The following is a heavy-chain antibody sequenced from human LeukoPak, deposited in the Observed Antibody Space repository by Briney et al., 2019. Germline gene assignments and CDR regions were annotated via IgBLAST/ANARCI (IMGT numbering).Heavy chain of an antibody. J-gene: IGHJ2*01. CDR1: GYRFTNYW. Sequence: GESLKISCKGSGYRFTNYWIGWVRQMPGKGLEWMGIIYPGDSNTRYSPSFQGQVTISADKSINTAYVQWSSLKASDTAMHYCARRVVNNRNWYFNLWGRGTLVTVSS. D-gene: IGHD4-23*01. V-gene: IGHV5-51*01. CDR3: ARRVVNNRNWYFNL. CDR2: IYPGDSNT.